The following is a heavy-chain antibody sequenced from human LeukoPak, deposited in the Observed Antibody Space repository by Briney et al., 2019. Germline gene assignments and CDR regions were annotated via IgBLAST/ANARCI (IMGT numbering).Heavy chain of an antibody. Sequence: SETLSLTCIVSGGSISRYHWSWIRQPAGKGLEWIGRIYASGSTNYNPSLKSRVTISVDKSKNQFSLKLSSVTAADTAVYYCARDLVYIAVAGTVAFDIWGQGTMVTVSS. D-gene: IGHD6-19*01. CDR2: IYASGST. V-gene: IGHV4-4*07. J-gene: IGHJ3*02. CDR3: ARDLVYIAVAGTVAFDI. CDR1: GGSISRYH.